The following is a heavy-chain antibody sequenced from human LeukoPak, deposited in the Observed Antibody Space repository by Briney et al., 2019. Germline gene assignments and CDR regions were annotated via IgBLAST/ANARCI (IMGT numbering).Heavy chain of an antibody. V-gene: IGHV5-51*01. CDR3: ARRAYCGGDCYLDY. J-gene: IGHJ4*02. CDR2: IYPGDSDT. CDR1: GYSFSSYW. Sequence: GESLKISCKGSGYSFSSYWIGWVRQMPGKGLEWMGMIYPGDSDTRYSPSFQGQVTISADKSISTAYLQWSSLKASNTAMYYCARRAYCGGDCYLDYWGQGTLVTVSS. D-gene: IGHD2-21*02.